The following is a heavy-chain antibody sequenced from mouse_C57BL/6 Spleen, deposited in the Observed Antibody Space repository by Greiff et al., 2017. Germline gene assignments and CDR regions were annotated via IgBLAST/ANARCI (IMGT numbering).Heavy chain of an antibody. CDR3: ARDDGYRTGTL. Sequence: VQLQQPGAELVKPGASVKLSCKASGYTFTSYWMHWVKQRPGQGLEWIGMIHPNSGSTNYNEKFKSKATLTVDKSSSTAYMQLSSLTSEDSAVYYCARDDGYRTGTLWGQGTTLTVSS. V-gene: IGHV1-64*01. J-gene: IGHJ2*01. CDR2: IHPNSGST. CDR1: GYTFTSYW. D-gene: IGHD2-3*01.